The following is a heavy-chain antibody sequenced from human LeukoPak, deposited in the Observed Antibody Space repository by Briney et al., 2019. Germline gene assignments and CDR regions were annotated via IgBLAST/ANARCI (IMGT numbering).Heavy chain of an antibody. Sequence: ASVKVSCKASGYTFGIFGISWLRQAPGQGLEGMGWISANNGNTKYAQSLQGRVTMTTDTSTSTAYMELRSLRSDDTAVYYCARVGVVVPSAWFDPWGQGTLVTVSS. CDR2: ISANNGNT. CDR3: ARVGVVVPSAWFDP. CDR1: GYTFGIFG. V-gene: IGHV1-18*01. D-gene: IGHD2-2*01. J-gene: IGHJ5*02.